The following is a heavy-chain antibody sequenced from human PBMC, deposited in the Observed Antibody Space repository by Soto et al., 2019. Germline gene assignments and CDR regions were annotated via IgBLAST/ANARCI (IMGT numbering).Heavy chain of an antibody. J-gene: IGHJ4*02. Sequence: PSETLSLTCTVSGGSINSGGFYRSWIRQHPGKGLEWIGYIYYSGSTYYNPSLKSRVIISVDTSKNQFSLRLRSVTAADTAVYYCASAASFYYDNTGYYHFDYWGQGSLVTVSS. CDR2: IYYSGST. CDR1: GGSINSGGFY. V-gene: IGHV4-31*03. D-gene: IGHD3-22*01. CDR3: ASAASFYYDNTGYYHFDY.